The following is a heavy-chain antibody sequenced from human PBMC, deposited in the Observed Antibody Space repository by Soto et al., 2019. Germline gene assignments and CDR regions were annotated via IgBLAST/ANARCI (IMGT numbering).Heavy chain of an antibody. CDR2: INDRGSI. V-gene: IGHV4-34*01. D-gene: IGHD3-9*01. CDR1: GGSFSGYY. Sequence: QVHLQQWGAGPLRPLETLSLTCGVSGGSFSGYYWAWIRQSPGQGLEWIGEINDRGSINYNPSLKSRVSISVDTSKNHYSLDLRSLTAADTAVYYCARESHDILTGPPWVWYFDLWGRGTLVTVSS. J-gene: IGHJ2*01. CDR3: ARESHDILTGPPWVWYFDL.